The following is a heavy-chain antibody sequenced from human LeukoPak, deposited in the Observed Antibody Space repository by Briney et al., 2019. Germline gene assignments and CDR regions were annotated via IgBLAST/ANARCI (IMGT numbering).Heavy chain of an antibody. D-gene: IGHD6-13*01. V-gene: IGHV3-23*01. CDR3: AKGWSKSSLDGFDI. CDR2: TSSSGGST. CDR1: GFTFSSYA. Sequence: GGSLRLSCAASGFTFSSYAMTWVRQAPGKGLEWVSGTSSSGGSTYYTDSVKGRFTISRDNPWSTLSLQMNSLRAEDTATYYCAKGWSKSSLDGFDIWGQGTMVTVSS. J-gene: IGHJ3*02.